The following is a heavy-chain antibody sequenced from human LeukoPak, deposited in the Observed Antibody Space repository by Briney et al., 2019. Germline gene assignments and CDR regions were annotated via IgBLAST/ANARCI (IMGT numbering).Heavy chain of an antibody. V-gene: IGHV3-23*01. J-gene: IGHJ4*02. Sequence: GSLRLSCAASGFTFNNSPMHWVRQAPGKGLEWVSAISGSGGSTYYADSVKGRFTISRDNSKNTLYLQMNSLRAEDTAVYYCAKDLSPLRFLEWHPDYWGQGTLVTVSS. D-gene: IGHD3-3*01. CDR3: AKDLSPLRFLEWHPDY. CDR1: GFTFNNSP. CDR2: ISGSGGST.